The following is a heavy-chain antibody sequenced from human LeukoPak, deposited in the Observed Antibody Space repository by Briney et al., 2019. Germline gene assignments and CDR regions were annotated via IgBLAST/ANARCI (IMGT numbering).Heavy chain of an antibody. J-gene: IGHJ5*02. Sequence: SVKVSCKASGGTFSSYAISWVRQAPGQGLERMGGIIPIFGTANYAQKFQGRVTITADESTSTAYMELSSLRSEDTAVYYCASSYYYDSSGYSNWFDPWGQGTLVTVSS. CDR2: IIPIFGTA. V-gene: IGHV1-69*13. CDR1: GGTFSSYA. D-gene: IGHD3-22*01. CDR3: ASSYYYDSSGYSNWFDP.